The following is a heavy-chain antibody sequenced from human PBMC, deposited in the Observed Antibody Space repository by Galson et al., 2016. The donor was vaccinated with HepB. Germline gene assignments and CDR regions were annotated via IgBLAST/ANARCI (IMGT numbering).Heavy chain of an antibody. V-gene: IGHV3-74*01. CDR2: INSDGSNT. J-gene: IGHJ4*02. D-gene: IGHD4-17*01. CDR1: GFTFSSYW. Sequence: SLRLSCAASGFTFSSYWMHWVRQAPGKGLVWVSRINSDGSNTACADSVKGRFTISRDNAKNTLYLQMNSLRGEDTAVYYCARGPYGDYVSDYWGQGTLVTVSS. CDR3: ARGPYGDYVSDY.